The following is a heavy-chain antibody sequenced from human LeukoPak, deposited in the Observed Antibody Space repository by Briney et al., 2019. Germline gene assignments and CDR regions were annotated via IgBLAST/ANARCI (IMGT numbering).Heavy chain of an antibody. D-gene: IGHD2-21*02. CDR2: IYYSGST. V-gene: IGHV4-59*01. CDR3: ARGSLAYCGGGCYSCAFDI. J-gene: IGHJ3*02. Sequence: PSETLSLACTVSGGSTSSFDWGWIRQPPGKGLEWIGYIYYSGSTNYNPSLKSRVTISVDTSKHQFSLELRSVTAADTAVYYCARGSLAYCGGGCYSCAFDILGRGTMVTVSS. CDR1: GGSTSSFD.